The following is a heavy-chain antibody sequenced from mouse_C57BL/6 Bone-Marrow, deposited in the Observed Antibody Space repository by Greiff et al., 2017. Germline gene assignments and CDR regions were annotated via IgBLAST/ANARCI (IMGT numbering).Heavy chain of an antibody. CDR1: GYTFTSYG. CDR2: IYPRSGNT. J-gene: IGHJ2*01. D-gene: IGHD1-1*01. CDR3: ASRNYYGSRNLDY. Sequence: VKLLESGAELARPGASVKLSCKASGYTFTSYGISWVKQRTGQGLEWIGEIYPRSGNTYYNEKFKGKATLTADKSSSTAYMELRSLTSEDSAVYYCASRNYYGSRNLDYWGQGTTLTVSS. V-gene: IGHV1-81*01.